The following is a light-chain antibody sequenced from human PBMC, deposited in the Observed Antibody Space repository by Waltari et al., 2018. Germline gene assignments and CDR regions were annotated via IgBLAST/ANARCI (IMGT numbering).Light chain of an antibody. J-gene: IGLJ2*01. CDR3: SSYTTTSTRL. V-gene: IGLV2-14*03. CDR1: SSDVGAYNH. CDR2: DVS. Sequence: QSALTQPASVSGSPGQSITISCTGTSSDVGAYNHVSWYQQHPGKAPKLIIYDVSYRPSGISNRFSGSKSGNTASLTISGLQTEDEADYYCSSYTTTSTRLFGGGTKLTVL.